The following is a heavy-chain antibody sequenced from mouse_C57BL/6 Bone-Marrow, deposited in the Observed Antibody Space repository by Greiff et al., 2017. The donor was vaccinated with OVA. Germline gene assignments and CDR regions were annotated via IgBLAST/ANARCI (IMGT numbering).Heavy chain of an antibody. CDR1: GYTFTSYG. CDR3: ARSDYDYDGAWFAY. CDR2: IYPRSGNT. D-gene: IGHD2-4*01. V-gene: IGHV1-81*01. Sequence: VQLQESGAELARPGASVKLSCKASGYTFTSYGISWVKQRTGQGLEWIGEIYPRSGNTYYNEKFKGKATLTADKSSSTAYMELRSLTSEDSAVYFCARSDYDYDGAWFAYWGQGTLVTVSA. J-gene: IGHJ3*01.